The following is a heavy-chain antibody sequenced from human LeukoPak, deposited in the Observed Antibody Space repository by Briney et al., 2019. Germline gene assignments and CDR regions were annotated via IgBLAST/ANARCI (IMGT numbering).Heavy chain of an antibody. D-gene: IGHD6-6*01. CDR2: ISGSGDNT. Sequence: PGGSLRLSCAASGFTFSTYSMNWVRQAPGKGLEWVSVISGSGDNTYYADSVKGRFTISRDNSKNMLYLQMNGLRAEDTAVYYCAKWKYSNSGIDDYWGQGTLVTVSS. CDR1: GFTFSTYS. V-gene: IGHV3-23*01. CDR3: AKWKYSNSGIDDY. J-gene: IGHJ4*02.